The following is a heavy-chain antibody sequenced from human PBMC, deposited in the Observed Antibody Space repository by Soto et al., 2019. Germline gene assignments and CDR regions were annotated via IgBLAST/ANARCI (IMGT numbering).Heavy chain of an antibody. D-gene: IGHD3-10*01. CDR3: ATSYGTGYRAFDY. CDR2: INPILSMS. J-gene: IGHJ4*02. V-gene: IGHV1-69*02. Sequence: QVQLVQSGAEVKRPGSSVKVSCKASGDTFPFDSINRVRQAPGLGLEWMGRINPILSMSNYAQRSQGRVTMTADKSTSTAYMVLNSLRSEHTAIYYCATSYGTGYRAFDYWGQRALVTVSS. CDR1: GDTFPFDS.